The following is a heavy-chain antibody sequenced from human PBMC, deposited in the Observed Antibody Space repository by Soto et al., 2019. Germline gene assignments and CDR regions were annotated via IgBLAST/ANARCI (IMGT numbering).Heavy chain of an antibody. V-gene: IGHV3-9*01. J-gene: IGHJ4*02. CDR1: GFTFDDHG. D-gene: IGHD3-9*01. CDR3: VRDTSSGWHLKDH. CDR2: ISWNSGSI. Sequence: EVDLVESGGGLAQPGRSLRLSCVASGFTFDDHGMHWVRQIPGRGLEWVSGISWNSGSIGYAESVKGRFTIFRDNAKNSLYLELNSLRQEDTALYYCVRDTSSGWHLKDHWDQGVQVSVSS.